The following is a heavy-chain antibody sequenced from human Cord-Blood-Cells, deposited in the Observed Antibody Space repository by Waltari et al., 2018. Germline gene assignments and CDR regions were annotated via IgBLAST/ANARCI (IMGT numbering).Heavy chain of an antibody. J-gene: IGHJ4*02. CDR2: ISSSGSTI. D-gene: IGHD2-2*01. V-gene: IGHV3-48*03. CDR3: ARVGYCSSTSCSYYFDY. CDR1: GFTFSSYE. Sequence: GESGGGLVQPGGSLRLSCAASGFTFSSYEMNWVRQATGKGLEWVSYISSSGSTIYYADSVKGRFTISRDNAKNSLYLQMNSLRAEDTAVYYCARVGYCSSTSCSYYFDYWGQGTLVTVSS.